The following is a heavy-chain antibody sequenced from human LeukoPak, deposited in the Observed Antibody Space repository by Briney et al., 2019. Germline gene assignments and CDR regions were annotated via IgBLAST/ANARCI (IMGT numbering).Heavy chain of an antibody. J-gene: IGHJ6*02. CDR2: IWYDGRDK. Sequence: PGGSLRLACAASGFTFSSYGMHWVRQAPGKGLEWVAVIWYDGRDKYYADSVKGRFTISRDNSKDTLYLQMNSLRAEDTAVYYCARYGSSWSVDVWGQGTTVTVSS. CDR3: ARYGSSWSVDV. CDR1: GFTFSSYG. V-gene: IGHV3-33*01. D-gene: IGHD6-13*01.